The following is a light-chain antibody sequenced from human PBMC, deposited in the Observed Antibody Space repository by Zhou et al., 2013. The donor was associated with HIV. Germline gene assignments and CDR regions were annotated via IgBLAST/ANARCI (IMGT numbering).Light chain of an antibody. V-gene: IGLV1-44*01. J-gene: IGLJ2*01. CDR3: AAWDVSLNGVV. Sequence: QSVLTQPPSASGTPRAEGHLLLFWKRLQHRKECCELVPATPQERPPNLLIYANNQRPSGVPDRFSGSRSGTSASLAISGLQSEDEGDYYCAAWDVSLNGVVFGGGTKVTVL. CDR1: LQHRKEC. CDR2: ANN.